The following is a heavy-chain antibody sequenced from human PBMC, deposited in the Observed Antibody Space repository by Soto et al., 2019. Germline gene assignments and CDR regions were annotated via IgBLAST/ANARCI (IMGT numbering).Heavy chain of an antibody. CDR3: ARDREYYESSGLYFGY. J-gene: IGHJ4*02. CDR2: IYYGWNT. Sequence: SETLSLTCTVSGGSISDYYWGWIRQPPGKGLEWIGYIYYGWNTNYNPSLKSRVTISVDTSKNQFSLKLISVTAADTAVYYCARDREYYESSGLYFGYWGQGTLVTVSS. V-gene: IGHV4-59*01. CDR1: GGSISDYY. D-gene: IGHD3-22*01.